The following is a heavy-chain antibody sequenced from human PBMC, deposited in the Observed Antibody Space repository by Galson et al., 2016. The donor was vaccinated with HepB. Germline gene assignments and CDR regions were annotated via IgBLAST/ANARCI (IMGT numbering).Heavy chain of an antibody. V-gene: IGHV1-69*13. CDR3: ARRQMVSDWYFDL. Sequence: SVKVSCKASGYTFSTYGMSWVRQAPGQGLEWMGGIIPVFGIANYAQKFQGRVTITADESTSTAYMELSSLRSEDTAMYYWARRQMVSDWYFDLWGRGTLVTVSS. CDR2: IIPVFGIA. CDR1: GYTFSTYG. J-gene: IGHJ2*01. D-gene: IGHD2-8*01.